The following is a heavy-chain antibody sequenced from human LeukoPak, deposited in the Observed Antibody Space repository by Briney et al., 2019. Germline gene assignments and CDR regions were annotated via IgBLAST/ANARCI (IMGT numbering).Heavy chain of an antibody. J-gene: IGHJ3*02. V-gene: IGHV4-31*03. D-gene: IGHD4-23*01. Sequence: SETLSLTCTVSGGSINNGGYYWSWIRQHPGKGLEWIGYIYYSGSSYYNPSLRSRVTISVDTSKNHFSLKLSSVTAADTAVYYCARPFDYGGNGNDAFDIWGQGTMVTVSS. CDR3: ARPFDYGGNGNDAFDI. CDR2: IYYSGSS. CDR1: GGSINNGGYY.